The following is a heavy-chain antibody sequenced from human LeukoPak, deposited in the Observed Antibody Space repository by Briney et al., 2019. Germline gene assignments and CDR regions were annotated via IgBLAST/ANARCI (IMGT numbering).Heavy chain of an antibody. Sequence: GGSLRLSCAASGFTFSTYWMSWYRQAPGKGLEWVANIKKDGSTKYYVDSVKGRFTISRDNAENSLYLQMSSLRAEDTVFYYCARVIYDYFSGSDYNPGAVVDYWGQGTLVTVSS. V-gene: IGHV3-7*01. CDR1: GFTFSTYW. J-gene: IGHJ4*02. CDR3: ARVIYDYFSGSDYNPGAVVDY. CDR2: IKKDGSTK. D-gene: IGHD3-10*01.